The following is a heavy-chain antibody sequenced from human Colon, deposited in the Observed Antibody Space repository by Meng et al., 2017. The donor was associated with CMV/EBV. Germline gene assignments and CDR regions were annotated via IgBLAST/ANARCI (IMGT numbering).Heavy chain of an antibody. CDR2: IYSGGSA. CDR1: GLAVSGNY. CDR3: ARVVPGAVGAISDLDA. Sequence: GGSLRLSCEASGLAVSGNYMNWVRQAPGKGLEWVSIIYSGGSAYYTDCVKGRFTISGDNAKNTVYLQMNSLRAEDTAVYYCARVVPGAVGAISDLDAWGQGTLVTVSS. V-gene: IGHV3-53*01. D-gene: IGHD6-19*01. J-gene: IGHJ5*02.